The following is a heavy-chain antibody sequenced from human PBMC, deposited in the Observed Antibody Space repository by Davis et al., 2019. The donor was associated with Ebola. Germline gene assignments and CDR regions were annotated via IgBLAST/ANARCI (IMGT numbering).Heavy chain of an antibody. Sequence: SETLSLTCSVSGGSISSYHWSWIRQTPGKGLEFIGYIYYNGRTIYNPSLKSRVTISLDTSKNHLSLELNSVTAADTAVYFCARPRSSRTGFFFDSWGQGTLVTVSS. CDR1: GGSISSYH. CDR2: IYYNGRT. D-gene: IGHD6-13*01. J-gene: IGHJ4*02. V-gene: IGHV4-59*01. CDR3: ARPRSSRTGFFFDS.